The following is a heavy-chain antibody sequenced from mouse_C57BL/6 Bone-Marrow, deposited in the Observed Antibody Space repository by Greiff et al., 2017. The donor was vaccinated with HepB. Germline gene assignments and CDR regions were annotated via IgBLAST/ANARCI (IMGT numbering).Heavy chain of an antibody. Sequence: QVQLKQSGPELVKPGASVKLSCKASGYTFTSYDINGVKQRPGQGLEWIGWIYPRDGSTQYNEKFKGKATLTVDTSSSTAYMELHSLTSEVSAVYFCARFVYYFDYWGQGTTLTVSS. CDR1: GYTFTSYD. CDR3: ARFVYYFDY. V-gene: IGHV1-85*01. CDR2: IYPRDGST. J-gene: IGHJ2*01.